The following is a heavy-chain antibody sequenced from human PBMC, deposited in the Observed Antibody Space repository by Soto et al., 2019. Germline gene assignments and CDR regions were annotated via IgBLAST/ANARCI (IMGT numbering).Heavy chain of an antibody. V-gene: IGHV3-73*01. CDR2: IRDRAYDYAT. J-gene: IGHJ4*02. CDR1: GFVFKDSS. D-gene: IGHD3-16*02. CDR3: TRLISAAQDY. Sequence: EVLLVESGGGLVQPGGSLKLSCAASGFVFKDSSIHWVRQASGKGLEWVGRIRDRAYDYATAYAASVTGRFTISRDDSTNTAYLQMNSLETEDTAGYYCTRLISAAQDYWGQGTLVTVSS.